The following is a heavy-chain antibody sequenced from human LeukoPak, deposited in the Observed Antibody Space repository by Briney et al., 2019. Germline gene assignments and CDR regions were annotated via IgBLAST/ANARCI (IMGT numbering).Heavy chain of an antibody. CDR2: INPNSGGT. CDR3: ARDSILLWFGELWDAFDI. D-gene: IGHD3-10*01. J-gene: IGHJ3*02. V-gene: IGHV1-2*06. CDR1: GYTFTGYY. Sequence: ASVKVSCKASGYTFTGYYMHWVRQAPGQGLEWMGRINPNSGGTNYAQKFQGRVTMTRDTSISTAYMELSRLRSDDTAVYYCARDSILLWFGELWDAFDIWGQGTMATVSS.